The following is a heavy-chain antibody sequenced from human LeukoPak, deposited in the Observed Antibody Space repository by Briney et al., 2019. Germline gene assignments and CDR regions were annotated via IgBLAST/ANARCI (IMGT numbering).Heavy chain of an antibody. J-gene: IGHJ4*02. Sequence: AGGSLRLSCAASGFTLTDYSVDWVRQAPGKGLEWVALVSNDGSSRYYADSVKGRFTISTDNSKSTLYLQMNSLRAEDTAVYYCAREDLSTKFGDLPSHFDYWGQGTLVTVSS. D-gene: IGHD3-10*02. CDR3: AREDLSTKFGDLPSHFDY. V-gene: IGHV3-30-3*01. CDR1: GFTLTDYS. CDR2: VSNDGSSR.